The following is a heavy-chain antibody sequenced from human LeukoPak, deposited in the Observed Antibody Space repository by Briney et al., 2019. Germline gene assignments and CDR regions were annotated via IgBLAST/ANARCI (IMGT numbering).Heavy chain of an antibody. CDR2: IHSDGSST. CDR1: GFTFSNYW. D-gene: IGHD1-26*01. V-gene: IGHV3-74*01. Sequence: GGSLRLSCAASGFTFSNYWMHWVRQAPGKGLVWVSHIHSDGSSTSYADSVKGRFTISRDNAKNTLYLQMNSLRAEDTAVYYCARDSGSLDYWGQGTLVTVSS. CDR3: ARDSGSLDY. J-gene: IGHJ4*02.